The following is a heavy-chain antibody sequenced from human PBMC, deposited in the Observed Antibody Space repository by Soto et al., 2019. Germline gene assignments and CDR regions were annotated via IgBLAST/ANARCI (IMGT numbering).Heavy chain of an antibody. CDR3: ARDLGYYDSSGYFDY. D-gene: IGHD3-22*01. J-gene: IGHJ4*02. Sequence: GSLRLSCAASGFTFSDYYMSWIRRAPGKGLEWVSYISSSDSIVSYADSVKGRFTISRDNAKNSLYLQMNSLRAEDTAVYFCARDLGYYDSSGYFDYWGQGTLVTVSS. CDR2: ISSSDSIV. CDR1: GFTFSDYY. V-gene: IGHV3-11*01.